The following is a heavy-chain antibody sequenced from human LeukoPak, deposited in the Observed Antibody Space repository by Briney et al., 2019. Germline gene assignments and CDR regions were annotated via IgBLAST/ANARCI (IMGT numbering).Heavy chain of an antibody. J-gene: IGHJ6*03. CDR1: GYTFTSYY. CDR2: INPSGGST. Sequence: GASVKVSCKASGYTFTSYYMHWVRQAPGQGLEWMGIINPSGGSTSYAQKFQGRVTMTRDTSTSTVYMELSSLRSEDTAVYYCARGRQRVAAAGTLYYYMDVWGKGTTVTVSS. CDR3: ARGRQRVAAAGTLYYYMDV. V-gene: IGHV1-46*01. D-gene: IGHD6-13*01.